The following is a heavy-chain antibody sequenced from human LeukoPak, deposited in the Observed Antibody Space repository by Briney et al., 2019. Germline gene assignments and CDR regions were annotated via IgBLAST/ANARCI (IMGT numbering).Heavy chain of an antibody. Sequence: GASVKVSCKASGYTFTSYGISWVRQAPGQGLEWMGWISAYNGNTNYAQKLQGRVTMTTDTSTSTAYMELRSLRSDDTAAYYCAREYSSSSTYYYYGMDVWGQGTTVTVSS. CDR1: GYTFTSYG. CDR3: AREYSSSSTYYYYGMDV. J-gene: IGHJ6*02. CDR2: ISAYNGNT. D-gene: IGHD6-6*01. V-gene: IGHV1-18*01.